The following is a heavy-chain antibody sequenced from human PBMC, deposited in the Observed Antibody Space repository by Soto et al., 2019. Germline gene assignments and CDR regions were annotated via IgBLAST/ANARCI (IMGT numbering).Heavy chain of an antibody. V-gene: IGHV3-23*01. CDR2: ISGSGDST. CDR3: ARRSSGWYFDY. CDR1: GFTFSSYA. D-gene: IGHD6-19*01. Sequence: EVQLLESGGGLVQPGRSLRLSCAASGFTFSSYAMSWVRQAPGKGLEWVSVISGSGDSTYYTNSVKGRFTISRDNSKNTVYLQMNSLRAEDTAVYYCARRSSGWYFDYWGQGTLVTVSS. J-gene: IGHJ4*02.